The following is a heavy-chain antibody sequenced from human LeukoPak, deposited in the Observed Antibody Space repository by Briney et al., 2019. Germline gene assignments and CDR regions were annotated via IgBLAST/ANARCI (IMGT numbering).Heavy chain of an antibody. CDR1: GFTFADYA. CDR3: SYCSGSSCYSFYYYYMDV. J-gene: IGHJ6*03. Sequence: PGGSLRLSCTGSGFTFADYAMSWVRQTPGKGLEWVGFIRSKAYGGTTEYAASVKGRFTISRDDSKSVAYLQMNSLKTEDTAVYYCSYCSGSSCYSFYYYYMDVWGKGTTVTVSS. V-gene: IGHV3-49*04. D-gene: IGHD2-15*01. CDR2: IRSKAYGGTT.